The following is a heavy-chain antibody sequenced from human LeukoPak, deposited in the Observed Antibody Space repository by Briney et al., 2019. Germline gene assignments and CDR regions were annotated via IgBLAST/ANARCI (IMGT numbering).Heavy chain of an antibody. CDR1: VYTFTGYY. J-gene: IGHJ5*02. D-gene: IGHD3-22*01. CDR3: ARVDDSSAFDP. V-gene: IGHV1-2*02. CDR2: INPNSGGT. Sequence: ASVKVSCKASVYTFTGYYMHLMRQAPGQGLEWMGWINPNSGGTNYAQKFQGRVSMLRDTSISTAYMELSRLRSDDTAVYYCARVDDSSAFDPWGQGTLVTVSS.